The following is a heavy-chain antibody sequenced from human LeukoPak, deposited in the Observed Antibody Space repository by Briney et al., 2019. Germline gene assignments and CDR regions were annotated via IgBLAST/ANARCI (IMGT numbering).Heavy chain of an antibody. CDR3: ARTPTLRTYYYMDV. V-gene: IGHV4-34*01. CDR2: IYYSGST. CDR1: GGSFSGYY. Sequence: PSETLSLTCAVYGGSFSGYYWSWIRQPPGKGLEWIGSIYYSGSTYYNPSLKSRVAISVDTSKNQFSLKLSSVTAADTAVYYCARTPTLRTYYYMDVWGKGTTVTVSS. J-gene: IGHJ6*03. D-gene: IGHD2-15*01.